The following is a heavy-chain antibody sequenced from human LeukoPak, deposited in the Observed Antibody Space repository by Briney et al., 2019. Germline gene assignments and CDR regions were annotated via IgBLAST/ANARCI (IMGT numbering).Heavy chain of an antibody. D-gene: IGHD6-13*01. CDR3: ARAGAAAGTLGDY. J-gene: IGHJ4*02. V-gene: IGHV1-46*01. CDR1: GYTFTSYY. CDR2: INPSGGST. Sequence: ASVKVSCKASGYTFTSYYMHWVRQAPGQGLKWMGIINPSGGSTSYAQKFQGRVTMTRDMSTSTVYMELSSLRSEDTAVYYCARAGAAAGTLGDYWGQGTLVTVSS.